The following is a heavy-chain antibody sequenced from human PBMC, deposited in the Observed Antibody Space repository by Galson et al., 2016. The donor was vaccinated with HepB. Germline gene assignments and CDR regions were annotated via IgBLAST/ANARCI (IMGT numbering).Heavy chain of an antibody. Sequence: PALVKPTQTLTLTCTFSGFSLSTSGMCMSWIRQPPGKALEWLARMDWDDDKYYSTSLKTRLTIAKDTSKNQVVLTMTNMDPVDTAKYYLARIRVGRYYYDGDRSLEFDYWGQGTLVTVSS. CDR2: MDWDDDK. CDR1: GFSLSTSGMC. CDR3: ARIRVGRYYYDGDRSLEFDY. J-gene: IGHJ4*01. D-gene: IGHD3-22*01. V-gene: IGHV2-70*11.